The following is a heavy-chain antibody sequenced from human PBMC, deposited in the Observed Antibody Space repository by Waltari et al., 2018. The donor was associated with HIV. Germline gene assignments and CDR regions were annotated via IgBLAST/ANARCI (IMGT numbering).Heavy chain of an antibody. Sequence: VDLLESGGRLVQPGGSLRLSCVGSGFTFPTYPMSWVRQAPGKGLEGVAGISDRGSTTFYADSLKCRFTISRDNAKNTIYLQIDSLRADDTAVYYCAKPRMEYAIRDHFFGLDVWGQGTTVTVSS. V-gene: IGHV3-23*01. J-gene: IGHJ6*02. D-gene: IGHD2-8*01. CDR2: ISDRGSTT. CDR3: AKPRMEYAIRDHFFGLDV. CDR1: GFTFPTYP.